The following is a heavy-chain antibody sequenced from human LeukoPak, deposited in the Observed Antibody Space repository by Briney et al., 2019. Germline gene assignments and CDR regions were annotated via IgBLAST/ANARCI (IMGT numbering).Heavy chain of an antibody. CDR2: ISSGSSYI. D-gene: IGHD5-12*01. V-gene: IGHV3-21*01. CDR1: GFTFSSYS. J-gene: IGHJ6*03. Sequence: PGGSLRLSCSACGFTFSSYSMNWVRQAPGKGLQWVSSISSGSSYIYYADPMKGRFTISRDNAKHSLYLQMNGVRAEDPAVYYCARRGATISGYMDVWGKGTTVTVSS. CDR3: ARRGATISGYMDV.